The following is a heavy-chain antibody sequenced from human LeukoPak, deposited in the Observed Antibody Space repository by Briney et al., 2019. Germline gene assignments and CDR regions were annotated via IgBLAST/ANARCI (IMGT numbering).Heavy chain of an antibody. V-gene: IGHV3-33*01. Sequence: PGGSLRLSWAASGFTFCSYGMHWVRQAPGKGLEWVAVIWYDGSNNYYADSVKGRFTISRDNSKNTLYLQMNSLRAEDTAVYYCARDLTRPPGVPDAFDIWGQGTMVTVSS. D-gene: IGHD2-15*01. CDR1: GFTFCSYG. J-gene: IGHJ3*02. CDR2: IWYDGSNN. CDR3: ARDLTRPPGVPDAFDI.